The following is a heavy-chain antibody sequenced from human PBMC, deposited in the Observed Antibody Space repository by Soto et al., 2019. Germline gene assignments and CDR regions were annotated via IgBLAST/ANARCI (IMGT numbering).Heavy chain of an antibody. CDR2: ISGSGGST. CDR3: AKDPGKYYYDSSGYPSWAFDI. CDR1: VFTFSSYA. V-gene: IGHV3-23*01. J-gene: IGHJ3*02. Sequence: GGSLRLSCAASVFTFSSYAMSWVRQAPGKGLEWVSAISGSGGSTYYADSVKGRFTISRDNSKNTLYLQMNSLRAEDTAVYYCAKDPGKYYYDSSGYPSWAFDIWGQGTMVTVSS. D-gene: IGHD3-22*01.